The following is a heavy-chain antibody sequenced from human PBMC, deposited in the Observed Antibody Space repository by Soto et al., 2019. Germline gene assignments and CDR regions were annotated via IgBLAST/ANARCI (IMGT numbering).Heavy chain of an antibody. D-gene: IGHD2-21*02. CDR2: ISAYNGNT. CDR3: ARDWTQAYCGGDCYLRAFDI. V-gene: IGHV1-18*01. J-gene: IGHJ3*02. CDR1: GYTFTSYG. Sequence: QVQLVQSGAEVKKPGASVKVSCKASGYTFTSYGISWVRQAPGQGLEWMGWISAYNGNTNYAQKLQGRVTMTTDTCXXTXYXXLRSLRSDDTAVYYCARDWTQAYCGGDCYLRAFDIWGQGTMVTVSS.